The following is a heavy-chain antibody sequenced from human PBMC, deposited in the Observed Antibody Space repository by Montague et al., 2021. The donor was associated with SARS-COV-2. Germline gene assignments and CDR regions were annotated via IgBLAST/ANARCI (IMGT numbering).Heavy chain of an antibody. Sequence: SLILSCAASGFTFNNFAMHLVRQAPGKGLEWVAVISYDGSIKYYXDSLRGRFTISRDSSKKTLYLQMNSLSGEDTAVYYCAKNRNIFWFGEGRDSMDVWGQGTTVIVSS. V-gene: IGHV3-30*18. D-gene: IGHD3-10*01. CDR2: ISYDGSIK. CDR3: AKNRNIFWFGEGRDSMDV. CDR1: GFTFNNFA. J-gene: IGHJ6*02.